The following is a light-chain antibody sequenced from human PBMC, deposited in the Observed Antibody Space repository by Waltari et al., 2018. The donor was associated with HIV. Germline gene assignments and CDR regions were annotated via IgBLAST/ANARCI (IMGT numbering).Light chain of an antibody. Sequence: QSVLTQPPSVSGAPSQRVTISCSGGSSNIASNAVNLYQHLPGKTPKLLIYYDDQLPSGVSGRFSCSKSGTSASLAISGLQSEDEADYYCAAWDDGLNGYVFGTGTKLSVL. CDR3: AAWDDGLNGYV. V-gene: IGLV1-36*01. CDR1: SSNIASNA. CDR2: YDD. J-gene: IGLJ1*01.